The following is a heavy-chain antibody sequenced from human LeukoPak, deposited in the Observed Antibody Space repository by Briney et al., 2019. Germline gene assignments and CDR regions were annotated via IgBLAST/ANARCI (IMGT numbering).Heavy chain of an antibody. J-gene: IGHJ3*02. Sequence: SETLSLTCAVSGGSISSSNRWSWVRQPPGKGLEWIGEIYHSGSTNYNPSLKSRVTISVDKSKNQFSLKLSSVTAADTAVYYCARVIVGAGFDAFDIWGQGTMVTVSS. CDR2: IYHSGST. CDR1: GGSISSSNR. D-gene: IGHD1-26*01. V-gene: IGHV4-4*02. CDR3: ARVIVGAGFDAFDI.